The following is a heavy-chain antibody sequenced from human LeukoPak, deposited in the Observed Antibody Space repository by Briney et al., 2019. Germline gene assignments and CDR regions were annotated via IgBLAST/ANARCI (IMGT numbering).Heavy chain of an antibody. Sequence: PGGSLRLSCAASGFTFSSYWMSWVRQAPGKGREWVANIKQDGSEKYYVDSVRGRFTISRDNAKNSLYLEMDALRAEDTAVYYCARDFLTVTTADAFDIWGQGTMVTVCS. CDR3: ARDFLTVTTADAFDI. J-gene: IGHJ3*02. CDR2: IKQDGSEK. D-gene: IGHD4-17*01. CDR1: GFTFSSYW. V-gene: IGHV3-7*01.